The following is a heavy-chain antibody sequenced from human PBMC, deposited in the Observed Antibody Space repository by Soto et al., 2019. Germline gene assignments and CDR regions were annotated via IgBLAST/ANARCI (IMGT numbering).Heavy chain of an antibody. CDR1: GFPFTTYG. V-gene: IGHV3-33*01. J-gene: IGHJ4*02. CDR3: VRDHIWSFDY. Sequence: GGSLRLSCAAPGFPFTTYGMHWVRQAPGKGLQWVAVIWHDGRKIYYGDSVEGRFTISRDNAKNSLSLQMNSLRAEDTAVYYCVRDHIWSFDYWGQGTPVTVSS. D-gene: IGHD3-10*01. CDR2: IWHDGRKI.